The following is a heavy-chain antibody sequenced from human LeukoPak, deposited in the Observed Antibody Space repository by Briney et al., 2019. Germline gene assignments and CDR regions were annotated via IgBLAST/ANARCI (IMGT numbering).Heavy chain of an antibody. CDR3: ARVSGGYYGSGQSDY. CDR2: ISGSSTYT. D-gene: IGHD3-10*01. J-gene: IGHJ4*02. Sequence: LSLTCGVSGGSITSTNYWTWVRQPPGKGLEWVSYISGSSTYTNYADSVKGRFTISRDNAKNSLYLQMNSLRAEDTAVYYCARVSGGYYGSGQSDYWGQGTLVTVSS. CDR1: GGSITSTN. V-gene: IGHV3-11*06.